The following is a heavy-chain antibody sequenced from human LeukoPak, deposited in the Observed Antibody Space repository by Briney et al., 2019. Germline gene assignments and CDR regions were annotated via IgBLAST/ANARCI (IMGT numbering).Heavy chain of an antibody. D-gene: IGHD3-22*01. V-gene: IGHV1-18*01. J-gene: IGHJ6*03. Sequence: ASVKVSCKASGYTFTSYGLSWVRQAPGQGLEWMGWISASNDNTHYAQKLQGRVTMTTDTSTSTAYMELKSLTSDDTAVYYCARGIRGYYYYYMDVWGKGTTVTVSS. CDR1: GYTFTSYG. CDR2: ISASNDNT. CDR3: ARGIRGYYYYYMDV.